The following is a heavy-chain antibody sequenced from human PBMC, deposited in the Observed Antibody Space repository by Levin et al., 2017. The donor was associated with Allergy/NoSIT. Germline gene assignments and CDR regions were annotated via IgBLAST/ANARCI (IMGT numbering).Heavy chain of an antibody. CDR3: ARDHSWSSDS. J-gene: IGHJ4*02. V-gene: IGHV3-48*04. CDR1: GFTFSSYS. D-gene: IGHD2-8*02. CDR2: IRPINYIR. Sequence: GESLKISCAASGFTFSSYSMNWVRQAPGKGLEWISYIRPINYIRSYADSVKGRFTISRDNAKNSLYLQMNSLRAADTAVYYCARDHSWSSDSWGQGTLVTVSS.